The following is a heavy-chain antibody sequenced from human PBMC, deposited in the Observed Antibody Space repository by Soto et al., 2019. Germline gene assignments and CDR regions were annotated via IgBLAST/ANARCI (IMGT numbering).Heavy chain of an antibody. CDR3: ARDRNDFWTGYFSDY. Sequence: ASVKVSCKASGYTFTSCGISWVRQAPGQGLEWMGWISAYNGNTNYAQKLQGRVTMTTATSTSTAYMELRSLRSDDTAVYYCARDRNDFWTGYFSDYWGQGTLVTVSS. D-gene: IGHD3-3*01. V-gene: IGHV1-18*01. CDR1: GYTFTSCG. J-gene: IGHJ4*02. CDR2: ISAYNGNT.